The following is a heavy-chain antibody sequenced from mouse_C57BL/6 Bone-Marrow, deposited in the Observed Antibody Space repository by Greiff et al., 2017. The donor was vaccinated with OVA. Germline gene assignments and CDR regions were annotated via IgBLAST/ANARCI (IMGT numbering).Heavy chain of an antibody. CDR3: ASYGNYNGLAY. Sequence: EVQLQQSGPELVKPGASVKISCKASGYTFTDYYMNWVKQSHGKSLEWIGDINPNNGGTSYNQKFKGKATLTVDKSSSTAYMELRSLTSEDSAVYYCASYGNYNGLAYWGQGTLVTVSA. CDR1: GYTFTDYY. CDR2: INPNNGGT. V-gene: IGHV1-26*01. J-gene: IGHJ3*01. D-gene: IGHD2-1*01.